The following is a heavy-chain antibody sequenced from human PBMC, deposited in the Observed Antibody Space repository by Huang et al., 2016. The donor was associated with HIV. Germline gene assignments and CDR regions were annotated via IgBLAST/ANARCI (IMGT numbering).Heavy chain of an antibody. CDR1: GGSFRSYY. V-gene: IGHV4-34*01. D-gene: IGHD3-16*01. J-gene: IGHJ5*02. CDR3: AREIMISFGGPFDP. CDR2: INHRGTT. Sequence: QVQLHQWGAGLLKPSETLSLTCAVYGGSFRSYYWIWIRQSPGKGVEGIGQINHRGTTTYNPSLKGRVTMSVDTSKNQFSLKLNAVTAADTAVYYCAREIMISFGGPFDPWGQGTLVTVSS.